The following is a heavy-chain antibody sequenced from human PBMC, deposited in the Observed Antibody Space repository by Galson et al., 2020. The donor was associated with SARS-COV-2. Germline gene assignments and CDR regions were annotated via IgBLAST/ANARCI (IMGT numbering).Heavy chain of an antibody. CDR2: TYDSGST. Sequence: SEPLSLPCTVSGGSISSSIYFWGWIRQPPGKALQWIGTTYDSGSTYYDPSLKSRLTISVDTSKNQFSLKLSSVTAADTAVYYCARHGRGELLFPFDYWGQGILVTVSS. CDR3: ARHGRGELLFPFDY. J-gene: IGHJ4*02. V-gene: IGHV4-39*01. CDR1: GGSISSSIYF. D-gene: IGHD1-26*01.